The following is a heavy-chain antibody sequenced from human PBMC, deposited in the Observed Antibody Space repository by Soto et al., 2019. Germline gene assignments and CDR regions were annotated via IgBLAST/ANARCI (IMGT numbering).Heavy chain of an antibody. Sequence: SQTLSLTCAISGDRVSSNSAAWNWIRQSPSRGLEWLGRTYYRSKWYNDYAISVKSRITINPDTSKNQFSLQLSSVTPEDTAVYYCARAHLDSDPYTLESFDPRGHGTLVTVSS. D-gene: IGHD1-1*01. V-gene: IGHV6-1*01. CDR1: GDRVSSNSAA. J-gene: IGHJ5*02. CDR3: ARAHLDSDPYTLESFDP. CDR2: TYYRSKWYN.